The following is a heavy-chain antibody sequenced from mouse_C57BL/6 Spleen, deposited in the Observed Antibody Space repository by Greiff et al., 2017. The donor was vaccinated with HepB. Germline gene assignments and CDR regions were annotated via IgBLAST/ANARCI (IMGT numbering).Heavy chain of an antibody. Sequence: EVMLVESGGGLVKPGGSLKLSCAASGFTFSSYAMSWVRQTPEKRLEWVATISDGGSYTYYPDNVKGRFTISRDNAKNNLYLQMSHLKSEDTAMYYCARDYHYYGSREGYFDVWGTGTTVTVSS. CDR3: ARDYHYYGSREGYFDV. CDR1: GFTFSSYA. J-gene: IGHJ1*03. D-gene: IGHD1-1*01. CDR2: ISDGGSYT. V-gene: IGHV5-4*01.